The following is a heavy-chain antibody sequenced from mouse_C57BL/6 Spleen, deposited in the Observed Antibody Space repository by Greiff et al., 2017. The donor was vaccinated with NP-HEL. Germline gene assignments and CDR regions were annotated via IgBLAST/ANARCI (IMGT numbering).Heavy chain of an antibody. J-gene: IGHJ2*01. D-gene: IGHD2-5*01. Sequence: EVQLQQSGPVLVKPGASVKMSCKASGYTFTDYYMNWVKQSHGKSLEWIGVINPYNGGTSYNQKFKGKATLTVDKSSSTAYMELNSLTSEDSAVYYCARRDYSNYYVDYWGQGTTLTVSS. CDR3: ARRDYSNYYVDY. CDR1: GYTFTDYY. V-gene: IGHV1-19*01. CDR2: INPYNGGT.